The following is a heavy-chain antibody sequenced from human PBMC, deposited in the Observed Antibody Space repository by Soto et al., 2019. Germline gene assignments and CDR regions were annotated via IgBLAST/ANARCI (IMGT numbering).Heavy chain of an antibody. J-gene: IGHJ3*02. CDR3: ARHLGYDYIWGSYRYTEGYDI. V-gene: IGHV4-59*08. D-gene: IGHD3-16*02. CDR1: GGSISSYY. Sequence: SETLSLTCTVSGGSISSYYWSWIRQPPGKGLEWIGYIYYSGSTNYNPSLKSRVTISVDTSKNQFSLKLSSVTAADTAVYYCARHLGYDYIWGSYRYTEGYDIWGQGTMVTVSS. CDR2: IYYSGST.